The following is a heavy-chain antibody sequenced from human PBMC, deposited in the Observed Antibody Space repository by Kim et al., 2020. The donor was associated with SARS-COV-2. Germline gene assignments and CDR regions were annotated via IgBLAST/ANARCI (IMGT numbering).Heavy chain of an antibody. D-gene: IGHD3-16*01. Sequence: SETLSLTCAVYGGSFSGYYWSWIRQPPGKGLEWIGEINHSGSTNYNPSLKSRVTISVDTSKNQFSLKLGSVTAADTAVYYCARPLWGDFDYWGQGTLVTVSS. V-gene: IGHV4-34*01. CDR1: GGSFSGYY. J-gene: IGHJ4*02. CDR2: INHSGST. CDR3: ARPLWGDFDY.